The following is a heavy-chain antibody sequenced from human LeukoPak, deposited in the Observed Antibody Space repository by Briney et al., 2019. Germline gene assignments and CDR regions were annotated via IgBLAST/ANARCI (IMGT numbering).Heavy chain of an antibody. J-gene: IGHJ4*02. V-gene: IGHV4-59*11. CDR2: IYDSETT. D-gene: IGHD6-13*01. CDR1: GASMSNHY. Sequence: SETLSLTCTVSGASMSNHYWSWIRQPPGKGLEWIGYIYDSETTSYNPSLKSRVTMSVDTSKSQFSLRLSSVTAADPALYYCATRPAGTTWYGVFDYWSRGTLVTVSS. CDR3: ATRPAGTTWYGVFDY.